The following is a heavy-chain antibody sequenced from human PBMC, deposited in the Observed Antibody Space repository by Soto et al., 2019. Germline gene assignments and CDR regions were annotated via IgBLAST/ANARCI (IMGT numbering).Heavy chain of an antibody. J-gene: IGHJ4*02. CDR1: GGSISGGDYY. CDR2: IYYSGST. D-gene: IGHD2-2*01. V-gene: IGHV4-30-4*01. CDR3: ARANIKDIVVVPAAVDY. Sequence: SETLSLTCTVSGGSISGGDYYWSWIRQPPGKGLEWIGYIYYSGSTYYNPSLKSRVTISVDTSKNQFSLKLSSVTAADTAVYYCARANIKDIVVVPAAVDYWGQGTLVTVSS.